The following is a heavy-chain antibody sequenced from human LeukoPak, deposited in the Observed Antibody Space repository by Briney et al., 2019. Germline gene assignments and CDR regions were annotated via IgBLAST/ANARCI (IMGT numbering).Heavy chain of an antibody. Sequence: GASVRVSCTASGGTFSIYAISWVRQAPGQGLEWMGRIIPIFGTANYAQRFQGRVTITTDESPSTAYMELSSLRSEDTAVYYCARVSSSSSYYYYYMDVWGKGTTVTVSS. V-gene: IGHV1-69*05. CDR2: IIPIFGTA. CDR3: ARVSSSSSYYYYYMDV. J-gene: IGHJ6*03. D-gene: IGHD6-6*01. CDR1: GGTFSIYA.